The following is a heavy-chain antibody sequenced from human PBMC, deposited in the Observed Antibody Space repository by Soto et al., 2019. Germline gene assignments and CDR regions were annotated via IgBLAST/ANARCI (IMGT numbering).Heavy chain of an antibody. CDR1: GYTFTAYG. CDR3: AKIPAFDVHGFDL. Sequence: ASVKVSCKSSGYTFTAYGITWVRQAPGQGLEWLGWISGYNGNTNYAQNFQGRVTVTTDTYTSTASMELRSLTSDDTAVYYCAKIPAFDVHGFDLWGQGTMVTVS. CDR2: ISGYNGNT. V-gene: IGHV1-18*01. J-gene: IGHJ3*01. D-gene: IGHD1-1*01.